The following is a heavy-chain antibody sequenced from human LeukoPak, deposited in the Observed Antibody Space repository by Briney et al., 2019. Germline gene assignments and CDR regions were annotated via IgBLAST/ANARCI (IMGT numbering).Heavy chain of an antibody. J-gene: IGHJ4*02. V-gene: IGHV3-23*01. CDR3: ARDGTVTYYFDY. CDR1: GFTFSSYA. CDR2: ISGSGGST. D-gene: IGHD4-11*01. Sequence: GGSLRLSCAASGFTFSSYAMSWVRQAPGKGLEWVSAISGSGGSTYCADSVKGRFTISRDNSKNTVYLQMNSLRAEDTAVYYCARDGTVTYYFDYWGQGTLVTVSS.